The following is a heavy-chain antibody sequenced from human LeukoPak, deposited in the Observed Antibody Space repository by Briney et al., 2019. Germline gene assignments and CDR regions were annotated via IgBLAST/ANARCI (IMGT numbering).Heavy chain of an antibody. D-gene: IGHD3-9*01. Sequence: AGGSLRLSCAASGFTFAGYGMSLVRQAPGKGLEWVSAISGSGGSTYYADSVKGRFTISRDNSKNTLYLQMNSLRAEDTAVYYKPKSAYDISYYYYYYMDVWGKGTTVTISS. J-gene: IGHJ6*03. CDR3: PKSAYDISYYYYYYMDV. V-gene: IGHV3-23*01. CDR2: ISGSGGST. CDR1: GFTFAGYG.